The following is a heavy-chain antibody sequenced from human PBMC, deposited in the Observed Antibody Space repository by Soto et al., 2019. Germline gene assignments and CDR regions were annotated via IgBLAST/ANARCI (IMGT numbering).Heavy chain of an antibody. CDR2: IGAADDL. CDR3: ARAYTGQLPRRGDYYYALDV. D-gene: IGHD2-2*01. J-gene: IGHJ6*02. Sequence: SGGSLRLSCVGSGFFFNNYDMHWVRQVRGKGLEWVSAIGAADDLYYSASVKGRFIVSRDNAQKSLYLQMNNLRAADTAVYYCARAYTGQLPRRGDYYYALDVWGRGTTVTVSS. V-gene: IGHV3-13*05. CDR1: GFFFNNYD.